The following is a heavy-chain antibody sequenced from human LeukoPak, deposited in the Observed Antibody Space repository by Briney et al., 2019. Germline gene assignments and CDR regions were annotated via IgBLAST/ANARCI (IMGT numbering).Heavy chain of an antibody. J-gene: IGHJ6*03. CDR2: IYNSGST. V-gene: IGHV4-59*01. CDR3: ARVYYDFWSGHRTNYYMDV. Sequence: PSETLSLTCTVSGGSISSYYWSWIRQPPGKGLEWIGYIYNSGSTNYNPSLKSRVTISVDTSKNQFSLKLSSVTAADTAVYYCARVYYDFWSGHRTNYYMDVWGKGTTVTVSS. CDR1: GGSISSYY. D-gene: IGHD3-3*01.